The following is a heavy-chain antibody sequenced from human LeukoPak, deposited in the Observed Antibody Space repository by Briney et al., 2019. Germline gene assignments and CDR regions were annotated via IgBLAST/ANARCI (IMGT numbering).Heavy chain of an antibody. D-gene: IGHD3-9*01. J-gene: IGHJ5*02. CDR2: IYYSGST. V-gene: IGHV4-59*01. CDR1: GGSISSYY. CDR3: ARDYGPVYDILTGYSHNNWFDP. Sequence: SETLSLTCTVSGGSISSYYWSWIRQPPGKGLGWIGYIYYSGSTNYNPSLKSRVTISVDTSKNQFSLKLSSVTAADTAVHYCARDYGPVYDILTGYSHNNWFDPWGQGTLVTVSS.